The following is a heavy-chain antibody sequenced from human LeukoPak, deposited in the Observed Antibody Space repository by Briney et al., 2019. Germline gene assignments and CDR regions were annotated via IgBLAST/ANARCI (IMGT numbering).Heavy chain of an antibody. CDR1: GFTFSSYG. D-gene: IGHD3-3*01. V-gene: IGHV3-30*02. Sequence: PGGSLRLSCAASGFTFSSYGMHWVRQAPGKGLEWVAFIRYDGSNKYYADSVKGRFTISRDNSKNTLYLQMNSLRAEDTAVYYCAKDRGDYDFWSTNTAGSMDVRGKGTTVTVSS. CDR3: AKDRGDYDFWSTNTAGSMDV. CDR2: IRYDGSNK. J-gene: IGHJ6*03.